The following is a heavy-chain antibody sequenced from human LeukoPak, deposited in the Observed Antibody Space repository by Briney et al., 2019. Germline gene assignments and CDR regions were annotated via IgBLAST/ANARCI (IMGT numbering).Heavy chain of an antibody. J-gene: IGHJ4*02. D-gene: IGHD2-15*01. CDR3: ARESSAGYCSGGSCSLGNFDY. Sequence: ASVKVSCKASGYTFTGYYMHWVRQAPGQGLEWMGWINPNSGGTNYAQKFQGRVTMTRDTSISTAYMELSSLRSEDTAVYYCARESSAGYCSGGSCSLGNFDYWGQGTLVTVSS. V-gene: IGHV1-2*02. CDR1: GYTFTGYY. CDR2: INPNSGGT.